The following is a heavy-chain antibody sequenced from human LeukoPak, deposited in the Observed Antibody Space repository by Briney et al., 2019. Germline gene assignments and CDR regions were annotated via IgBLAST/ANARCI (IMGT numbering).Heavy chain of an antibody. CDR1: GYTFTSYD. CDR3: ARGEVYSSGWYARPYYYMDV. Sequence: ASVKVSCKASGYTFTSYDINWVRQATGQGLEWMGWMNPNSGNTGYAQKFQGRVTMTRNTSISTAYMELSSLRSEDTAVYYCARGEVYSSGWYARPYYYMDVWGKGTTVTVSS. D-gene: IGHD6-19*01. J-gene: IGHJ6*03. CDR2: MNPNSGNT. V-gene: IGHV1-8*01.